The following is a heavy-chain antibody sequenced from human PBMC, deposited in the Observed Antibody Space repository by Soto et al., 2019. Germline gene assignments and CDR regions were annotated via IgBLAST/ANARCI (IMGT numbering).Heavy chain of an antibody. CDR2: ISYDGSNK. J-gene: IGHJ6*02. V-gene: IGHV3-30-3*01. D-gene: IGHD3-3*01. CDR1: GFTFRGYA. CDR3: ARGRIKITIFGVVINYYYYYGMDA. Sequence: GGSLILSCASSGFTFRGYARHWVRQARGKGLAWVAVISYDGSNKCYADSVKGRFTISRDNSKNTLYLQMNSLRAEDTAVYYCARGRIKITIFGVVINYYYYYGMDAWGQGTMVTVS.